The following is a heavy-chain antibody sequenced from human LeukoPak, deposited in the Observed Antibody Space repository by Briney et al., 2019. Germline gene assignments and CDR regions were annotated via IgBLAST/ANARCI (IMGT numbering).Heavy chain of an antibody. CDR3: VRAARYYWFDP. CDR1: GDSVSSGSHY. D-gene: IGHD1-14*01. J-gene: IGHJ5*02. Sequence: PSETLSLTCTVSGDSVSSGSHYWSWIRQPPGKGLEWIGYIYYSGSTNYNPSLKSRVTISIDTSKSQFSLKLSSVTAADTAVYYCVRAARYYWFDPWGQGTLVTVSS. V-gene: IGHV4-61*01. CDR2: IYYSGST.